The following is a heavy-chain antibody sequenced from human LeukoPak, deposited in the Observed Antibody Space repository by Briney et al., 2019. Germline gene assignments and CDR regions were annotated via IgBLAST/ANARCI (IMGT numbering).Heavy chain of an antibody. CDR1: GCSISSYY. CDR2: IYYSGST. J-gene: IGHJ5*02. Sequence: PSETLSLTCTVSGCSISSYYWSWIRQPPGKGLEWIGYIYYSGSTNYNPSLKSRVTISVDTSKNQFSLKLSSVTAADTAVYYCARVEVGGWFDPWGQGTLVTVSS. V-gene: IGHV4-59*01. D-gene: IGHD2-2*01. CDR3: ARVEVGGWFDP.